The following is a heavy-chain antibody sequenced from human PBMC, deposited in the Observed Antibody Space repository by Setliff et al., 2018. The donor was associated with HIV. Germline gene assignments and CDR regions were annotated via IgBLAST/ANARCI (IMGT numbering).Heavy chain of an antibody. J-gene: IGHJ4*02. CDR3: ARGAPYGSGRHRWNS. V-gene: IGHV4-39*07. CDR2: VDYTGST. Sequence: SETLSLTCSVSGVSTSSSTYYWGWIRQPPGKGLEWVGNVDYTGSTYYNPSLKSRVTISVDTSKNQFSLRLNSVTAADTAVYYCARGAPYGSGRHRWNSWGQGTLVTVSS. CDR1: GVSTSSSTYY. D-gene: IGHD3-10*01.